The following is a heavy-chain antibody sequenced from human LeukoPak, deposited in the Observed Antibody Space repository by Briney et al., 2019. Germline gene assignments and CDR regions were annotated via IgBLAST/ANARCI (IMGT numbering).Heavy chain of an antibody. J-gene: IGHJ5*02. Sequence: VASVRVSCKASGYTFTGYYMHWVRQAPGQGLEWMGWINPNSGGTNYAQKLQGRVTMTTDTSTSTAYMELRSLRSDDTAVYYCARGSGLHNWFDPWGQGTLVTVSS. V-gene: IGHV1-2*02. CDR2: INPNSGGT. CDR3: ARGSGLHNWFDP. D-gene: IGHD1-26*01. CDR1: GYTFTGYY.